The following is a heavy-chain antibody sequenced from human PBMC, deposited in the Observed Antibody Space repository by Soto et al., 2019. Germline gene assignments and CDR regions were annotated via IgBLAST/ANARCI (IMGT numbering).Heavy chain of an antibody. CDR2: IYYSGST. V-gene: IGHV4-39*01. J-gene: IGHJ5*02. Sequence: QLQLQESGPGLVKPSETLSLTCTVSGGSISSSSFHWGWIRQPPGKGLEWIGSIYYSGSTYYSPSRKRRVTIAVDTSKNETSLKLSSVTAADTAVDYCARRERAAGTDWWFDPWGQGPLVTVSS. CDR3: ARRERAAGTDWWFDP. CDR1: GGSISSSSFH. D-gene: IGHD6-13*01.